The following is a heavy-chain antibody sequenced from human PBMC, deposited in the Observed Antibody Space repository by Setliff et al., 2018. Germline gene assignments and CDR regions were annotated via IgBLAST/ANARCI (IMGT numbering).Heavy chain of an antibody. CDR2: ISWDGDST. J-gene: IGHJ4*02. Sequence: GGSLRLSCAASGFTFDDYAMHWVRQAPGKGLEWVSLISWDGDSTYYADSVKGRFTISRDNSKNSLYLQMNSLGAEDTALYYCAKDSERGYCSDNTCYFGGHTFDYWGQGTLVTVSS. CDR3: AKDSERGYCSDNTCYFGGHTFDY. CDR1: GFTFDDYA. D-gene: IGHD2-15*01. V-gene: IGHV3-43D*03.